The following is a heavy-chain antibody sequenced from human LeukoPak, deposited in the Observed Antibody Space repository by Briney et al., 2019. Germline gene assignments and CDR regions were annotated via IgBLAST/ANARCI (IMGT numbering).Heavy chain of an antibody. D-gene: IGHD5-12*01. CDR2: IVVGSGNT. CDR1: GFTFTSSA. V-gene: IGHV1-58*01. Sequence: SVKVSCKASGFTFTSSAVQWVRQARGQRLEWIGWIVVGSGNTNYAQKFQERVTITRDMSTSTAYMELSSLRSEDTAVYYCAREPLDGEGATIFDFWGQGTLVTVSS. CDR3: AREPLDGEGATIFDF. J-gene: IGHJ4*02.